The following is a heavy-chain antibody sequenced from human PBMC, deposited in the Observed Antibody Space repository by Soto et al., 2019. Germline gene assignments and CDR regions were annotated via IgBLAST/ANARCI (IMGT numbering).Heavy chain of an antibody. J-gene: IGHJ6*01. CDR1: GYTFTGYY. CDR2: INPNSGDT. CDR3: EKGGEIVADGTRVYLYNAMDV. V-gene: IGHV1-2*02. D-gene: IGHD5-12*01. Sequence: QVQLVQSGTEVKRPGDSVKVSCKASGYTFTGYYVHWVRQAPGQGLEWMGWINPNSGDTYLAQRFQCRVTMNRDTSIGTAYMELRGLTSDFTAEYSCEKGGEIVADGTRVYLYNAMDVW.